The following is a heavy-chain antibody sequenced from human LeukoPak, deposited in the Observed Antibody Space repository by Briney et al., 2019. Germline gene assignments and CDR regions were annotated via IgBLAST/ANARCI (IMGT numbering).Heavy chain of an antibody. V-gene: IGHV3-53*01. J-gene: IGHJ4*02. Sequence: GGSLRLSCVASGFTVSTSYMNWVRQAPGKGLEWVSVMYSNGNTFYSDSVKGRFTVSRDSSENTLYLQMNNLRVEDTGVYYCAKFFYDVSAGYSFWGQGTRVTVSS. CDR3: AKFFYDVSAGYSF. CDR2: MYSNGNT. D-gene: IGHD2-21*01. CDR1: GFTVSTSY.